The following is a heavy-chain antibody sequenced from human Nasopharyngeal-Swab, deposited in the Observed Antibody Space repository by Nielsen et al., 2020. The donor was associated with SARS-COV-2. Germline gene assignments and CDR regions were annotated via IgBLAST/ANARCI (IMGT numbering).Heavy chain of an antibody. J-gene: IGHJ6*02. CDR3: ARDPHSSGWWGYGMDV. CDR1: GGSVSSGSYY. CDR2: IYYSGST. V-gene: IGHV4-61*01. D-gene: IGHD6-19*01. Sequence: GSLRLSCTVSGGSVSSGSYYWSWIRQPPGKGLEWIGYIYYSGSTSYNPSLKSRVTISVDTSKNQFSLKLSSVTAADTAVYYCARDPHSSGWWGYGMDVWGQGTTVTVSS.